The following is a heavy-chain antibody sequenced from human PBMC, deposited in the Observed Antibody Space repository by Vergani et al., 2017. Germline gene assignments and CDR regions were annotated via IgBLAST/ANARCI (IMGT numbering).Heavy chain of an antibody. J-gene: IGHJ5*02. CDR2: MYHSGST. CDR3: GRVADFYGLGSRLLDL. V-gene: IGHV4-59*01. CDR1: GGSMSGYY. Sequence: QVQLQESGPGLVKPSETLSLTCSVSGGSMSGYYWSWIRQPPGKELEWIGYMYHSGSTNYNPSLETPVTISGDTSKNQFSLRLNSVTAADTAVYYSGRVADFYGLGSRLLDLWGQGILVTVSS. D-gene: IGHD3-10*01.